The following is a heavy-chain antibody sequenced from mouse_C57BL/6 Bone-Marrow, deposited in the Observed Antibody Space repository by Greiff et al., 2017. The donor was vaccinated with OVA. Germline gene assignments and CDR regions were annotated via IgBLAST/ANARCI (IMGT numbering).Heavy chain of an antibody. CDR3: ARDPSYEDYAMDY. V-gene: IGHV5-4*01. D-gene: IGHD2-12*01. CDR2: ISDGGSYT. Sequence: EVQLVESGGGLVKPGGSLKLSCAASGFTFSSYAMSWVRQTPEKRLEWVATISDGGSYTYYPDNVKGRFTISRDNAKNNLYLQMSHLKSEDTAMYYCARDPSYEDYAMDYWGQGTSVTVSS. CDR1: GFTFSSYA. J-gene: IGHJ4*01.